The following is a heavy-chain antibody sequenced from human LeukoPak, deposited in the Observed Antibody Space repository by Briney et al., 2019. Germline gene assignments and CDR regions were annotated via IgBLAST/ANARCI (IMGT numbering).Heavy chain of an antibody. D-gene: IGHD2-2*03. V-gene: IGHV3-23*01. CDR2: ISGSGGST. J-gene: IGHJ6*02. Sequence: PGGSLRLSCAASGFTFSSYAMSWVRQAPGKGLEWVSAISGSGGSTYYADSVKGRFTISRDNPKNTLYLQMNSLRAEDTAVYYCAKDPQTPRGYFPGGDGMDVWGQGTTVTVSS. CDR3: AKDPQTPRGYFPGGDGMDV. CDR1: GFTFSSYA.